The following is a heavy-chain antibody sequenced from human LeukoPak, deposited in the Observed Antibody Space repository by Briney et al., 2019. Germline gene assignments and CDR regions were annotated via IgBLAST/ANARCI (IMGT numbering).Heavy chain of an antibody. J-gene: IGHJ4*02. CDR3: AKLQSYYDSSGYYYEDY. CDR2: ISGSGGSI. V-gene: IGHV3-23*01. D-gene: IGHD3-22*01. Sequence: GGSLRLSCAASGFTFSSYAMTWVRQTPGKGLEWVSVISGSGGSIYYADSVKGRFTISRDNSKNRLFLQMNSLRAEDTAVYYCAKLQSYYDSSGYYYEDYWGQGTLVTVSS. CDR1: GFTFSSYA.